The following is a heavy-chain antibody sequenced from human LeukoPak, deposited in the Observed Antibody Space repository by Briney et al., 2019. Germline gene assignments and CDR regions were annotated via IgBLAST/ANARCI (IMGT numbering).Heavy chain of an antibody. D-gene: IGHD3-10*01. CDR3: ARGALRGSAFDI. CDR1: GFTFSSYA. J-gene: IGHJ3*02. CDR2: ISYDGSNK. Sequence: GGSLGLSCAASGFTFSSYAMHWVRQAPGKGLEWVAVISYDGSNKYYADSVKGRFTISRDNSKNTLYLQMNSLRAEDTAVYYCARGALRGSAFDIWGQGTMVTVSS. V-gene: IGHV3-30*01.